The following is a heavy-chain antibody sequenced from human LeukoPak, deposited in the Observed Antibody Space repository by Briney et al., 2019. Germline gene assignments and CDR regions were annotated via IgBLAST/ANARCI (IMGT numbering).Heavy chain of an antibody. J-gene: IGHJ4*02. CDR1: GGSFSGYY. V-gene: IGHV4-34*01. CDR2: INHSGST. CDR3: ARVTIFGAFDY. Sequence: SETLSLTCAVYGGSFSGYYWSWIRQPPGKGLEWIGEINHSGSTNYNPSLKSRVTISVDTSKNQFSLKLSSVTAADTAVYYCARVTIFGAFDYWGQGTLVTVSS. D-gene: IGHD3-3*01.